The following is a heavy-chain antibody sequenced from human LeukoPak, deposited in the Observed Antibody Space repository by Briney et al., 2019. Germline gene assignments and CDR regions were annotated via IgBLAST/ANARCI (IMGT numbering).Heavy chain of an antibody. D-gene: IGHD3-10*01. J-gene: IGHJ5*02. CDR1: GYTLTELS. Sequence: ASVKVSCKVSGYTLTELSMHWVRQAPGKGLEWMGGFDPEDGETIYAQKFQGRVTMTEDTSTDTAYMELSSLRSEDTAVYYCATDGFGERENWFDPWGQGTLVTVSS. CDR2: FDPEDGET. CDR3: ATDGFGERENWFDP. V-gene: IGHV1-24*01.